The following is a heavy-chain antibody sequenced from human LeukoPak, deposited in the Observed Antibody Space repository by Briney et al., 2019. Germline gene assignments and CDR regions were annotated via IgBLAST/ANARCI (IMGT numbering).Heavy chain of an antibody. CDR3: ARESVYGSGSYGFDP. J-gene: IGHJ5*02. V-gene: IGHV4-31*03. CDR1: GGSISSGGYY. Sequence: SQTLSLTCTVSGGSISSGGYYWSWIRQHPGKGLEWIGYIYYSGSTYYNPSLKSRVTISVDASKNQFSLKLSSVTAADTAVYYCARESVYGSGSYGFDPWGQGTLVTVSS. CDR2: IYYSGST. D-gene: IGHD3-10*01.